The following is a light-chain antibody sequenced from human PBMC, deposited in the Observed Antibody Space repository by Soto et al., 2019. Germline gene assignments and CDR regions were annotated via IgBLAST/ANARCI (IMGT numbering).Light chain of an antibody. CDR1: QTVKIY. CDR3: QQSYAPPT. Sequence: DIQLTQSPSSLSASLGDRVTITCRASQTVKIYLNWYQQKLGKAPNLLIYAASNLQTGFPSRFSGSGSGTFFTLTISSLQPEYLATYFCQQSYAPPTFGQGPKVEIK. J-gene: IGKJ1*01. V-gene: IGKV1-39*01. CDR2: AAS.